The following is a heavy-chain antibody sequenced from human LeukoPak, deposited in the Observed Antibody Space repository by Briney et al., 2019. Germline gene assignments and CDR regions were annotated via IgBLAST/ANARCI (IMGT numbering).Heavy chain of an antibody. CDR1: GYTFTSYD. CDR3: ARESGDILVVPYY. J-gene: IGHJ4*02. CDR2: MSPISGNT. V-gene: IGHV1-8*01. Sequence: ASVKVSCKASGYTFTSYDINWVRQAAGQGLEWMGWMSPISGNTGYAQKLQGRLTMTRNTAINTAYLELSGLRSEDTAVYYCARESGDILVVPYYWGQGTLVTVSS. D-gene: IGHD2-2*01.